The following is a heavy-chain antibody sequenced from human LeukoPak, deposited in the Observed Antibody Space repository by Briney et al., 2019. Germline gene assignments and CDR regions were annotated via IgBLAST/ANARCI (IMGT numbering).Heavy chain of an antibody. CDR2: IGTAGDT. CDR3: ARGGGYDFWSGSYTYPFDY. CDR1: GFTFSSYD. V-gene: IGHV3-13*01. J-gene: IGHJ4*02. Sequence: GGSLRLSCAASGFTFSSYDMHWVRQATGKGLEWVSAIGTAGDTYYPGSVKGRFTISRENAKNSLYLQMNSLRAGDTAVYYCARGGGYDFWSGSYTYPFDYWGQGTLVTVSS. D-gene: IGHD3-3*01.